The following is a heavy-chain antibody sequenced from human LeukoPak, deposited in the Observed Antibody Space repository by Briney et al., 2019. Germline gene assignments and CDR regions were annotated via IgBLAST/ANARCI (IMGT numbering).Heavy chain of an antibody. D-gene: IGHD2-2*01. Sequence: ASVTVSCKASGYTFTSYGISWVRQAPGQGLEWMGWISAYNGNTNYAQKLQGRVTMTTDTSTSTAYMELRSLRSDDTAVYYCAREYCSSTSCYAGAYYYYYGMDVWGQGTTVTVSS. V-gene: IGHV1-18*01. CDR1: GYTFTSYG. CDR2: ISAYNGNT. J-gene: IGHJ6*02. CDR3: AREYCSSTSCYAGAYYYYYGMDV.